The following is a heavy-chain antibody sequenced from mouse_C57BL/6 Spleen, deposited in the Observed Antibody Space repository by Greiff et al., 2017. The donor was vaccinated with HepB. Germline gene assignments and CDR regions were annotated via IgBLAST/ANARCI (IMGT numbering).Heavy chain of an antibody. CDR1: GYTFTDYN. CDR3: ARQDYGSSYGWYFDV. CDR2: INPNNGGT. J-gene: IGHJ1*03. V-gene: IGHV1-18*01. D-gene: IGHD1-1*01. Sequence: VQLQQSGPELVKPGASVKIPCKASGYTFTDYNMDWVKQSHGKSLEWIGDINPNNGGTIYNQKFKGKATLTVDKSSSTAYMELRSLTSEDTAVYYCARQDYGSSYGWYFDVWGTGTTVTVSS.